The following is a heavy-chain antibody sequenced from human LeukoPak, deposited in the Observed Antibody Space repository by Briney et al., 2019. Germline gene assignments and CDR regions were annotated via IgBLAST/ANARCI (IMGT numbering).Heavy chain of an antibody. V-gene: IGHV1-69*06. D-gene: IGHD2-21*02. J-gene: IGHJ4*02. CDR1: GGRFKSYG. CDR2: IIPIFGTA. CDR3: AKGDDIFDY. Sequence: SVKVSCKTIGGRFKSYGFSWVRQAPGQGLEWMGGIIPIFGTANYAQKFQGRVTITADKSTSTAYMELSSLRSEDTAVYYCAKGDDIFDYWGQGTLVTVSS.